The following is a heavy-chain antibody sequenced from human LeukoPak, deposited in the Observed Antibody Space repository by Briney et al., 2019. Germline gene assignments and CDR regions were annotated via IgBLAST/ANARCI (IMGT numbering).Heavy chain of an antibody. J-gene: IGHJ4*02. Sequence: ASVKVSCKASGYTFSCYYMHWVRQAPGQGLEWMGWINPNTGRTNCAQNFQGRVTMTSDTSISTAYMELNSLRSDDTAVYYCARGTYYDSSGYSGVRLFDYWGQGTLLTVSS. V-gene: IGHV1-2*02. CDR2: INPNTGRT. CDR1: GYTFSCYY. CDR3: ARGTYYDSSGYSGVRLFDY. D-gene: IGHD3-22*01.